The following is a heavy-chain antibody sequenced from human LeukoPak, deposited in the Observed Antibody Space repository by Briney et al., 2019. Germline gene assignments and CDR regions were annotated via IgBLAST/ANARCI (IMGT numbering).Heavy chain of an antibody. CDR3: ARLPMTLSSGWHFDY. D-gene: IGHD6-19*01. CDR1: GGSISSSSYY. Sequence: SETLSLTCTVSGGSISSSSYYWGWIRQPPGKGLEWIGSIYYSGSTYYNPSLKSRVTISVDTSKNQFSLKLSSVTAADTAVYYCARLPMTLSSGWHFDYWGQGTLVTVSS. V-gene: IGHV4-39*01. J-gene: IGHJ4*02. CDR2: IYYSGST.